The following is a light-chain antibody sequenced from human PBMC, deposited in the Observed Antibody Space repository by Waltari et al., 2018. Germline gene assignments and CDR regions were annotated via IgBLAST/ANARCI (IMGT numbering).Light chain of an antibody. V-gene: IGKV3-20*01. CDR3: QKYVSLPAT. CDR2: DAS. CDR1: QSVSRY. J-gene: IGKJ1*01. Sequence: EIVLTQSPDTLSLSPGETATLSCRASQSVSRYLAWYQQKPGQAPRLLIYDASSRATGIPDRFSGSGSGTDFSLTISRLEPEDFAVYYCQKYVSLPATFGQGTKVEIK.